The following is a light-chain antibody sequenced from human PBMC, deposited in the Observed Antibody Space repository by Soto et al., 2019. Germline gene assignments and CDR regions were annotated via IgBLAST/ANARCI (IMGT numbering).Light chain of an antibody. V-gene: IGKV1-5*01. CDR2: DAS. CDR1: QNVNKW. Sequence: DIQVTQSPSFLSASVGDRVTITCRASQNVNKWLAWFQQKPGKVPKLLIFDASTLQTGVPLRFGGSGSGTVFTLTISSLQPEDFATYYCQQYNSYSPWTFGQGTKVDIK. J-gene: IGKJ1*01. CDR3: QQYNSYSPWT.